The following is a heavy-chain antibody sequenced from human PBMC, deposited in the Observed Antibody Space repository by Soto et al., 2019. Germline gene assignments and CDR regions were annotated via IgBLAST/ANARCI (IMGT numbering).Heavy chain of an antibody. J-gene: IGHJ1*01. CDR1: VFMCSAYT. CDR3: ATPYYFNH. V-gene: IGHV3-21*06. D-gene: IGHD3-16*01. Sequence: PWWSLRLSCSASVFMCSAYTMNWFRQAPGKGLEWLSSISDDSSYIDYADSLRGRFTVSRDNARNSLYLQIDSLGVEDTAVYYCATPYYFNHWGPGTLVTVSS. CDR2: ISDDSSYI.